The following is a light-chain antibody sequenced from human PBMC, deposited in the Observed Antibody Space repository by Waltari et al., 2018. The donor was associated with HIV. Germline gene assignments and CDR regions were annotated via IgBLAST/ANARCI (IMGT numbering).Light chain of an antibody. J-gene: IGLJ3*02. CDR3: CSYTGSTTWV. CDR2: GDN. Sequence: QSALTHPASVSGSPGQSITISCTGTSSDVGSYNVVSWYQQHPGKAPKLMIYGDNRRPSGVVNRFSGPKSRQTASLTISGLQAGEEAEYYCCSYTGSTTWVFGGGTELTVL. CDR1: SSDVGSYNV. V-gene: IGLV2-23*01.